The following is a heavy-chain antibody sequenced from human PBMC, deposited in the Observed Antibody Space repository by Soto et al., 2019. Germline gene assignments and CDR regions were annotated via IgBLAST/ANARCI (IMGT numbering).Heavy chain of an antibody. Sequence: PSETLSLTCAVYGGSFSGYYWNWIRQPPGKGLEWIGEINHSGSTNYNPSLKSRVTISVDTSKNQFSLKLSSVTAADTAVYYCARVWGGAFDIWGQGTMVTVSS. CDR3: ARVWGGAFDI. D-gene: IGHD3-10*01. CDR2: INHSGST. J-gene: IGHJ3*02. CDR1: GGSFSGYY. V-gene: IGHV4-34*01.